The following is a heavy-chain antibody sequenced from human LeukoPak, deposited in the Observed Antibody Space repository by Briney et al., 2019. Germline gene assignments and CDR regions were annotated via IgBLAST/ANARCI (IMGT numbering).Heavy chain of an antibody. V-gene: IGHV3-48*02. Sequence: GGSLGLSCAASGFTFSSYSMNWVRHTPGKGLQWVSCISSSGTTIYYADSVKGRFTISRDNVKNSLYLQMDSLRDEDTAIYYCARMDRGAYNSPYYFDYWGQGTLVTVSS. D-gene: IGHD5-24*01. CDR1: GFTFSSYS. J-gene: IGHJ4*02. CDR3: ARMDRGAYNSPYYFDY. CDR2: ISSSGTTI.